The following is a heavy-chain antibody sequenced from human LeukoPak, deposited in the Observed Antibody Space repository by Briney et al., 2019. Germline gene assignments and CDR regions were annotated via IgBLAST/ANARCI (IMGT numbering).Heavy chain of an antibody. V-gene: IGHV5-51*01. Sequence: GESLKISCKGSGYSFTSYWIGWVRQMPGKGLEWMGIIYPGDSDTRYSPSFQGQVTISADKSISTAYLQWSSLRASDTAMYYCARRAITFGGVIAYLDAFDIWGQGTMVTVSS. J-gene: IGHJ3*02. CDR3: ARRAITFGGVIAYLDAFDI. CDR2: IYPGDSDT. CDR1: GYSFTSYW. D-gene: IGHD3-16*02.